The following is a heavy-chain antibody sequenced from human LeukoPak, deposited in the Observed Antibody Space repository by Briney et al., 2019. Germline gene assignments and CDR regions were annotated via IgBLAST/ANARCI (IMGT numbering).Heavy chain of an antibody. CDR3: AKDLEDIVVVPAALLFDY. Sequence: QAGGSLRLSCAASGFTFSSYAMSWVRQAPGKGLEWVSAISGSGGSTYYADSVKGRFTISRDNSKNTLYLQMNSLRVEDTAVYYCAKDLEDIVVVPAALLFDYWGQGTLVTVSS. V-gene: IGHV3-23*01. J-gene: IGHJ4*02. CDR1: GFTFSSYA. CDR2: ISGSGGST. D-gene: IGHD2-2*01.